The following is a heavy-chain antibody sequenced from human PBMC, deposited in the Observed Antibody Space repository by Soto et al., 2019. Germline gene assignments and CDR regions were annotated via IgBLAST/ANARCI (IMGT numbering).Heavy chain of an antibody. V-gene: IGHV3-48*01. J-gene: IGHJ6*03. CDR1: GFTFSSYS. Sequence: GGSLRLSCAASGFTFSSYSMNWVRQAPGKGLEWVSYISSSSSTIYYADSVKGRFTISRDNAKNSLYLQMNSLRAEDTAVYYCARDTGMGEYYYYMDVWGKGTTVTVSS. CDR2: ISSSSSTI. CDR3: ARDTGMGEYYYYMDV. D-gene: IGHD2-8*02.